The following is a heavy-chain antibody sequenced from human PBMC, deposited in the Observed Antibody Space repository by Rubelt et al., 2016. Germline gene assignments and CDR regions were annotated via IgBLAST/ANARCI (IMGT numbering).Heavy chain of an antibody. CDR1: GGSISSGGYY. CDR3: ARDSGSRIFDY. D-gene: IGHD2/OR15-2a*01. J-gene: IGHJ4*02. V-gene: IGHV4-31*03. Sequence: QVQLQESGPGLVKPSQTLSLTCTVSGGSISSGGYYWSWIRQHPGKGLEWIGYIYYSGGTYYNPSLKGRVTISVDTSKNPFSLKLSSVTAADTAVYYCARDSGSRIFDYWGQGTLVTVSS. CDR2: IYYSGGT.